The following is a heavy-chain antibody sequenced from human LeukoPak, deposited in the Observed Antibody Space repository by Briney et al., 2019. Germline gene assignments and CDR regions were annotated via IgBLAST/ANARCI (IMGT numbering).Heavy chain of an antibody. CDR3: ARGAYSFDY. CDR2: IYSSGTT. Sequence: SETLSLTCTVSGVSITGSHWSWLRQSAGKGLEWIGRIYSSGTTNYNPSLKSRVTMSLDTSKNQFSLRLSSMTAADTAVYYCARGAYSFDYWGQGTLVTVSS. V-gene: IGHV4-4*07. J-gene: IGHJ4*02. CDR1: GVSITGSH.